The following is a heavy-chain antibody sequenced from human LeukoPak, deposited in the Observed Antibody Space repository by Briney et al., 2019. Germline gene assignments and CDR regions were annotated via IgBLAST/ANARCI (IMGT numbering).Heavy chain of an antibody. D-gene: IGHD3-16*01. V-gene: IGHV4-34*01. CDR3: QGGYYYMDV. J-gene: IGHJ6*03. CDR1: GGSFSGYY. CDR2: INHSGST. Sequence: PSETLSLTCAVYGGSFSGYYWSWIRQPPGKGLEWIGEINHSGSTNYNPSLKSRVTISVDTSKNQFSLKLSSVTAADTAVYYCQGGYYYMDVWSKGTTVTVSS.